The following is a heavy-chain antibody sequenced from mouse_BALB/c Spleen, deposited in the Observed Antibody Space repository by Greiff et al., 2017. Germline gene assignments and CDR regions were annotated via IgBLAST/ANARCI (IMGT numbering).Heavy chain of an antibody. CDR3: ARQEDRYDDGAWFAY. D-gene: IGHD2-14*01. V-gene: IGHV5-6*02. CDR1: GFTFSSYG. Sequence: DVKLQESGGDLVKPGGSLKLSCAASGFTFSSYGMSWVRQTPDKRLEWVATISSGGSYTYYPDSVKGRFTISRDNAKNTLYLQMSSLKSEDTAMYYCARQEDRYDDGAWFAYWGQGTLVTVSA. J-gene: IGHJ3*01. CDR2: ISSGGSYT.